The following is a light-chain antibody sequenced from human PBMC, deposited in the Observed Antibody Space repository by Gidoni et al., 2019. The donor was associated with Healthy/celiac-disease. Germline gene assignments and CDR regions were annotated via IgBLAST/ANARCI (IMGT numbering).Light chain of an antibody. Sequence: DIQMTQSPSSLSASVGDRVTITCRASQSISSYLNWDQQKPGKAPKLLIYAASSLQSWVPSRFSGSGSGTDFTLTISSLQPEDFATYYCQQSYSTPWTFGQGTKVEIK. CDR3: QQSYSTPWT. CDR2: AAS. J-gene: IGKJ1*01. CDR1: QSISSY. V-gene: IGKV1-39*01.